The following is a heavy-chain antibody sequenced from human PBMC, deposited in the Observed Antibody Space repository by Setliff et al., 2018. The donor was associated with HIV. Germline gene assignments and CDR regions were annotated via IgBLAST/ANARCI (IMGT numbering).Heavy chain of an antibody. D-gene: IGHD1-26*01. CDR1: GYSISSGYY. CDR2: IYHSGST. Sequence: SETLSLTCAVSGYSISSGYYWGWIRQPPGKGLEWIGSIYHSGSTFYNPSLKSRVTLSWDTSKNQFSLKVTSVTAADTAVYYCARRAAATTNFDYWGQGTLVTVSS. J-gene: IGHJ4*02. CDR3: ARRAAATTNFDY. V-gene: IGHV4-38-2*01.